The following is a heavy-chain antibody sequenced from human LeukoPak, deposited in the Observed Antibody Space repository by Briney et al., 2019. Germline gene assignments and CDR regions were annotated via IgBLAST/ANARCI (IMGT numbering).Heavy chain of an antibody. CDR2: ISYDGSNK. J-gene: IGHJ6*03. CDR1: GFTFSSYA. D-gene: IGHD1-7*01. V-gene: IGHV3-30-3*01. CDR3: AKDSRNHWNYDRDYYYYYMDV. Sequence: PGGSLRLSCAASGFTFSSYAMHWVRQAPGKGLEWVAVISYDGSNKYYADFVKGRFTISRDNSKNTLYLQMNSLRAEDTAVYYCAKDSRNHWNYDRDYYYYYMDVWGKGTTVTVSS.